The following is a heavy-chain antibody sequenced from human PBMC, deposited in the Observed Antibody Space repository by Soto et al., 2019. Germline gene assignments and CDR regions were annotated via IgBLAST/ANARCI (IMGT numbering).Heavy chain of an antibody. CDR3: ARDAYYYDSSGYYFDY. J-gene: IGHJ4*02. V-gene: IGHV4-59*01. Sequence: SETLSLTCTVSGGSISSYYWSWIRQPPGKGLEWIGYIYYSGSTNYNPSLKSRVTISVDTSKNQFSLKLSSVTAADTAVYYCARDAYYYDSSGYYFDYWGQGTLVTV. CDR2: IYYSGST. CDR1: GGSISSYY. D-gene: IGHD3-22*01.